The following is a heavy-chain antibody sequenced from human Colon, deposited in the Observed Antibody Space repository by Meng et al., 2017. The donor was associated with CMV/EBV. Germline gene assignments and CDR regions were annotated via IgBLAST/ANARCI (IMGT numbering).Heavy chain of an antibody. J-gene: IGHJ4*02. V-gene: IGHV3-15*07. CDR1: GLTVNNVW. CDR2: IKSSGST. Sequence: LSCAASGLTVNNVWMNWLRQAPGKGLEWVGRIKSSGSTDFAAPVKDRFAISRDDSENTVYLHMNNLKNEDTAIYYCSYGAAYYFDYWGQGTLVTVSS. CDR3: SYGAAYYFDY. D-gene: IGHD4/OR15-4a*01.